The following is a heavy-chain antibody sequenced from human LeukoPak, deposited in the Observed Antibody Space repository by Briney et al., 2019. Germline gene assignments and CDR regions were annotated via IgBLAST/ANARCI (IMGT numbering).Heavy chain of an antibody. Sequence: PSDTLSLTCSVSGGSISDYYWRWLRQPAGKGLEFIGRLYTSGSPYYSPSFKSRVTMSVDTSKNQFSLRLSSVTAAHTAVYYCARDLRTTAAAGTFDPWGQGTLVTVSS. V-gene: IGHV4-4*07. CDR2: LYTSGSP. D-gene: IGHD6-13*01. CDR3: ARDLRTTAAAGTFDP. CDR1: GGSISDYY. J-gene: IGHJ5*02.